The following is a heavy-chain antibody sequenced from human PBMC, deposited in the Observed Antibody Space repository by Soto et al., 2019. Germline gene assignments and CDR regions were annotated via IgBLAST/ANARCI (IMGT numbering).Heavy chain of an antibody. CDR2: ISGSGGST. CDR3: AKRGEVLHLGELSPIDY. CDR1: GFTFSSYA. D-gene: IGHD3-16*02. Sequence: GGSLRLSCAASGFTFSSYAMSWVRQAPGKGLEWVSAISGSGGSTYYADSVKGRFTISRDNSKNTLYLQMNSLRAEDTAVYYCAKRGEVLHLGELSPIDYWGQGTLVTVSS. V-gene: IGHV3-23*01. J-gene: IGHJ4*02.